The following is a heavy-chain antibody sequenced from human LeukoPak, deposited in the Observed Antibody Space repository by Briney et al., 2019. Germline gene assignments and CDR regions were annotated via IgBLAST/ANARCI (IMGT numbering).Heavy chain of an antibody. CDR1: GGTFSSYA. Sequence: SVKVSCKASGGTFSSYAISWVRQAPGQGLEWMGRIIPILGIANYAQKFQGRVTITADKSTSTAYMELSSLRSEDTAVYYCARKVVVTYYFDYWGQGTLVTVSS. J-gene: IGHJ4*02. CDR2: IIPILGIA. D-gene: IGHD2-21*02. V-gene: IGHV1-69*04. CDR3: ARKVVVTYYFDY.